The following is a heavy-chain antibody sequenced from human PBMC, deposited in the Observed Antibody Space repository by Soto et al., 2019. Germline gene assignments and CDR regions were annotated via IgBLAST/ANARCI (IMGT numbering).Heavy chain of an antibody. CDR2: ISGSGGST. V-gene: IGHV3-23*01. Sequence: QPGGSLRLSCAASGFTFSSYAMSWVRQAPGKGLEWVSAISGSGGSTYYADSVKGRFTISRDNSKNTLYLQMNSLRAEDTAVYYCANVNGVYRTGYSTTTTRPWGQGTLVTVSS. D-gene: IGHD2-8*01. CDR1: GFTFSSYA. CDR3: ANVNGVYRTGYSTTTTRP. J-gene: IGHJ5*02.